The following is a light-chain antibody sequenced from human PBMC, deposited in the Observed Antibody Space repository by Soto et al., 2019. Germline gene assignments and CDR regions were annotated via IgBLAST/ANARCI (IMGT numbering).Light chain of an antibody. CDR1: QSISNW. CDR3: QQYDSYWLT. CDR2: DAS. V-gene: IGKV1-5*01. J-gene: IGKJ4*01. Sequence: DIQMTQSPSTLSASVGDRVTITCRASQSISNWLAWYQQKPGKAPKLLVFDASSLESGVPSRFSGSGSGTEFTLTISSLQPDDFATYYCQQYDSYWLTFGGGTKVDNK.